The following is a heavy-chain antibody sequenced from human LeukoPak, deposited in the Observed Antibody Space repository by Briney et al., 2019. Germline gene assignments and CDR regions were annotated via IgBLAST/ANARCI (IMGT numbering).Heavy chain of an antibody. CDR1: GFTFSSYA. CDR2: ISYDGSNK. D-gene: IGHD7-27*01. CDR3: AREGHWGSQAFDI. Sequence: GGSLRLSCAASGFTFSSYAMHWVRQAPGKGLEWVAVISYDGSNKYYADSVKGRFTISRDNSKNTLYLQMNSLRAEDTAVYYCAREGHWGSQAFDIWGQGTMVTVSS. V-gene: IGHV3-30-3*01. J-gene: IGHJ3*02.